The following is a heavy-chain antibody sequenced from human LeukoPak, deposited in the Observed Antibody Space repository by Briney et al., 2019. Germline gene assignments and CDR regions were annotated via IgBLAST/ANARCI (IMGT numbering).Heavy chain of an antibody. D-gene: IGHD2-2*01. Sequence: GGSLRLSCAASGFTFSSYAMSLVRQAPGKGLEWVSAISGSGGSTYYADSVKGRFTISRDNSKNTLYLQMNSLRAEDTAVYYCAKARRYCSSTSCPVGNYWGQGTLVTVSS. V-gene: IGHV3-23*01. J-gene: IGHJ4*02. CDR2: ISGSGGST. CDR1: GFTFSSYA. CDR3: AKARRYCSSTSCPVGNY.